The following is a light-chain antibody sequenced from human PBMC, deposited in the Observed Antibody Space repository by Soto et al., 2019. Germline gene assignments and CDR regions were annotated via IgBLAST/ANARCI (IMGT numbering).Light chain of an antibody. V-gene: IGLV2-8*01. Sequence: QSVLTQPPSASGSAGQSVAISCTGTSSDVGGYNCVSWYQQHPGKAPKLMIYEVNKRPSGVPDRFSGSKSGNTASLTVSGLQAEDEADYYCSSYAGSSNVFGTGTKVTVL. J-gene: IGLJ1*01. CDR1: SSDVGGYNC. CDR2: EVN. CDR3: SSYAGSSNV.